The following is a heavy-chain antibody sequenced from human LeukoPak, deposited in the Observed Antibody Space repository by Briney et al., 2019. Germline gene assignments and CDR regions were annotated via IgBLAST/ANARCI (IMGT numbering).Heavy chain of an antibody. V-gene: IGHV4-34*01. CDR2: IYHGGSI. Sequence: PSETLSLTCAVYGGSFSGFYWNWVSQPPGKGLEWIGEIYHGGSINYNPSLKSRVTMSIDTSKNQFSLKLTSVTAADTAVYYCARAFGPEISWGQGTLVTVSS. J-gene: IGHJ5*02. CDR1: GGSFSGFY. CDR3: ARAFGPEIS. D-gene: IGHD3-3*01.